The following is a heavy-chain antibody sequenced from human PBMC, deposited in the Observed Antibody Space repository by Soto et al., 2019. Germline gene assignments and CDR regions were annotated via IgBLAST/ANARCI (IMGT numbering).Heavy chain of an antibody. J-gene: IGHJ6*02. D-gene: IGHD5-12*01. CDR3: ATDYYRLNSSYRCSMAV. Sequence: QVQLVESGGVVVQPGRSLILSCAASGFTFCSYAMHWVRQAPGMGLEWVAVISYDGSNKYYADSVKGRFTITRVNYKNTLYLQINILRAEHTAVYYFATDYYRLNSSYRCSMAVWSQGTTINVSS. CDR2: ISYDGSNK. CDR1: GFTFCSYA. V-gene: IGHV3-30-3*01.